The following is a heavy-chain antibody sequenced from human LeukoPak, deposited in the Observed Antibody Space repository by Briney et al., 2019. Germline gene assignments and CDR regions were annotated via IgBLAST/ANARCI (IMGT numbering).Heavy chain of an antibody. CDR1: GFTVITND. Sequence: SGGPLRLSCAASGFTVITNDMTWVRQAPGKGLEWVSVLYCDGNTKYADSVQGRFTISRDNSKNTLYLEMNGLSPDDTAVYYCARGVEPLAANTWAYWGQGTRDTVSS. J-gene: IGHJ4*02. V-gene: IGHV3-53*01. D-gene: IGHD1-14*01. CDR3: ARGVEPLAANTWAY. CDR2: LYCDGNT.